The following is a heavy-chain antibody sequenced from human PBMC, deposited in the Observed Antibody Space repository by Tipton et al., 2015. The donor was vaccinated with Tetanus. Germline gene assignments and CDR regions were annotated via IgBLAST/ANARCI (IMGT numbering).Heavy chain of an antibody. D-gene: IGHD1-7*01. J-gene: IGHJ5*02. CDR2: IYPADSDT. CDR3: VSLPGMSGTTYGWFDP. Sequence: VQLAQSGAEVKKPGESLMISCEASGYKFTNYWIGWVRQMPGRGLEWIGVIYPADSDTRYNPSFEGQVTISADKSINTAYLQWTSLRASDTAMYYCVSLPGMSGTTYGWFDPWGQGTLVTVSS. V-gene: IGHV5-51*01. CDR1: GYKFTNYW.